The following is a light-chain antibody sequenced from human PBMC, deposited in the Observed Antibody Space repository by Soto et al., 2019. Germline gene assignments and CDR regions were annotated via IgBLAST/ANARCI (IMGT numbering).Light chain of an antibody. CDR3: QQRSNWPPGLT. V-gene: IGKV3-11*01. Sequence: EIVMTQSPATLSVSPGERATFSCRASQSVSSNLAWYQQKPGQAPRLLIYDASNRATGIPARFSGSGSGTDFTLTISSLEPEDFAVYYCQQRSNWPPGLTFGGGTKVDIK. CDR1: QSVSSN. CDR2: DAS. J-gene: IGKJ4*01.